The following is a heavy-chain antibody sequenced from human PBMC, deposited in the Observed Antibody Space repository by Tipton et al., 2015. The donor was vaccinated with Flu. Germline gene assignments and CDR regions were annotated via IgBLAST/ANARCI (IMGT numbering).Heavy chain of an antibody. CDR1: GFTVSSNY. CDR3: ARDWGGSYYGY. CDR2: IYSGGST. Sequence: SLRLSCAASGFTVSSNYMSWVRQAPGRGLEWVSVIYSGGSTYYADSVKGRFTISRDNAKNSLYLQMNSLRAEDTAVYYCARDWGGSYYGYWGQGTLVTASS. D-gene: IGHD1-26*01. V-gene: IGHV3-53*01. J-gene: IGHJ4*02.